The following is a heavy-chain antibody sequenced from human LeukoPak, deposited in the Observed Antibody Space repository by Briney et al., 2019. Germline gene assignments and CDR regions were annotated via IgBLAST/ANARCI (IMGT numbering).Heavy chain of an antibody. V-gene: IGHV1-2*02. CDR1: GYTFTGYY. CDR2: INPNSGGT. J-gene: IGHJ4*02. D-gene: IGHD3-3*01. CDR3: ARGEYYDFWSGYYPASFYFDY. Sequence: ASVKVSCKASGYTFTGYYMHWVRQAPGQGLEWMGWINPNSGGTNYAQKFQGRVTMTRDTSISTAYMELSRLRSDDTAVYYCARGEYYDFWSGYYPASFYFDYWGQGTLVTVSS.